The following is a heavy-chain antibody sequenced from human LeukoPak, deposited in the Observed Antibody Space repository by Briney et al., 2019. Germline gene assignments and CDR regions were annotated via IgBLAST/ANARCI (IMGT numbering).Heavy chain of an antibody. Sequence: GASVKVSCKASGYTFTSYDINWVRQATGQGLEWMGWMNPNSGNTGYAQKFQGRVTMTRKTSISTAYMELSSLRSEDTAVYYCARGRDYSSSWLNWFDPWGQGTLVTVSS. V-gene: IGHV1-8*01. J-gene: IGHJ5*02. CDR3: ARGRDYSSSWLNWFDP. CDR2: MNPNSGNT. CDR1: GYTFTSYD. D-gene: IGHD6-13*01.